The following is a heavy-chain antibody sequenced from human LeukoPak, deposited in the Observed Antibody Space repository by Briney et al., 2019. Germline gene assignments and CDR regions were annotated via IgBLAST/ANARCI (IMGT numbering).Heavy chain of an antibody. CDR2: ISGSGGST. J-gene: IGHJ3*02. V-gene: IGHV3-23*01. CDR1: GFTFGDYA. Sequence: GGSLRLSCTASGFTFGDYAMSWVRQAPGKGLEWVSAISGSGGSTYYADSVKGRFTISRDNSKNTLYLQMNSLRAEDTAVYYCAKDRTSLIQLWFNAFDIWGQGTMVTVSS. CDR3: AKDRTSLIQLWFNAFDI. D-gene: IGHD5-18*01.